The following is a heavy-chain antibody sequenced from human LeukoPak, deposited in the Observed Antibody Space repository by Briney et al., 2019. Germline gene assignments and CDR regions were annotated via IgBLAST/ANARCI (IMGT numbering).Heavy chain of an antibody. D-gene: IGHD6-19*01. J-gene: IGHJ6*02. CDR1: GYTFTTYD. V-gene: IGHV1-46*01. Sequence: ASVTVSFKASGYTFTTYDMHWVRQAPGQGLGWLGIINPSGGSTSYPQKFQGRVTMTRDTSTSTVFMELSSLRSDDTAVYYCARHPGAVARPMGVPGGRFTMDVWGQGTTVTVSS. CDR3: ARHPGAVARPMGVPGGRFTMDV. CDR2: INPSGGST.